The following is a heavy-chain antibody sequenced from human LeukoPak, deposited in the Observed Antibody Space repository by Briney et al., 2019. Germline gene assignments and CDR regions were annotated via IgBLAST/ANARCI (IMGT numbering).Heavy chain of an antibody. CDR1: GFSFSSYS. V-gene: IGHV3-21*01. Sequence: PGGSLGLSCAASGFSFSSYSMNWVRHAPGKGLEWVSSISSSSSYLYYADSVKGRFTISRDNAKNSLYLQTNSLRAEDTAVYYCASNDGDDYWGQGTLVTVSS. D-gene: IGHD7-27*01. CDR3: ASNDGDDY. J-gene: IGHJ4*02. CDR2: ISSSSSYL.